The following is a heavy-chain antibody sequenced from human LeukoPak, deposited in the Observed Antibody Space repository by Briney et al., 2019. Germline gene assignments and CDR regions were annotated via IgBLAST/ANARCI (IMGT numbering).Heavy chain of an antibody. Sequence: PGGSLRLSRAASGFTFSNFVMSWVRQAPGKGLEWVAAISGGVGSTYYADPGRGRSSISRDNSQNTLSLHMTGLRTEDTATYFCAKSLTKITPSTFDPWGQGTLVTVTS. V-gene: IGHV3-23*01. D-gene: IGHD2-8*01. CDR3: AKSLTKITPSTFDP. CDR2: ISGGVGST. J-gene: IGHJ5*02. CDR1: GFTFSNFV.